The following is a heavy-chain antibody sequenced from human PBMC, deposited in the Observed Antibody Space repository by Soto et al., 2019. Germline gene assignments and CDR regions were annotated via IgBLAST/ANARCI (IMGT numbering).Heavy chain of an antibody. CDR1: GGSFSGYY. V-gene: IGHV4-34*01. J-gene: IGHJ6*02. D-gene: IGHD3-10*01. Sequence: PSETLSLTCAVYGGSFSGYYWSWIRQPPGKGLEWIGEINHSGSTNYNPSLKSRVTISVDTSKNQFSLKLSSVTAADTAVYYCARGRHYGSGSYIKSSYYHYGMDVWGQGTTVTVSS. CDR3: ARGRHYGSGSYIKSSYYHYGMDV. CDR2: INHSGST.